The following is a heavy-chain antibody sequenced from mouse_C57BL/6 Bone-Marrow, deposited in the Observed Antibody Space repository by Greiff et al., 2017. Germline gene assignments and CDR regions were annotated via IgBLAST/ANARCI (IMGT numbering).Heavy chain of an antibody. CDR1: GYTFTSYW. D-gene: IGHD1-1*01. CDR3: AREEILYYCYYYAMDY. V-gene: IGHV1-72*01. J-gene: IGHJ4*01. CDR2: IDPNSGGT. Sequence: QVQLQQPGAELVKPGASVKLSCKASGYTFTSYWMHWVKQRPGRGLEWIGRIDPNSGGTKYNEKFKSKATLTVDKPYSTAYMQLSSLTSEDSAVYYCAREEILYYCYYYAMDYWGQGTSVTVSS.